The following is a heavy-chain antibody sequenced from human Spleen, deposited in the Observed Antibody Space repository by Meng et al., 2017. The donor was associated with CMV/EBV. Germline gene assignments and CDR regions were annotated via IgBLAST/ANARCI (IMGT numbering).Heavy chain of an antibody. CDR2: ISGST. V-gene: IGHV3-23*01. CDR3: AKIGRAAVGYWYFDL. D-gene: IGHD2-15*01. Sequence: GGSLRLSCAASGFTFSSVWMSWVRQAPGEGLVWVSSISGSTWYADSVKGRFTISRDNSKDTLYLQMNSLRAKDTAVYYCAKIGRAAVGYWYFDLWGRGTLVTVSS. J-gene: IGHJ2*01. CDR1: GFTFSSVW.